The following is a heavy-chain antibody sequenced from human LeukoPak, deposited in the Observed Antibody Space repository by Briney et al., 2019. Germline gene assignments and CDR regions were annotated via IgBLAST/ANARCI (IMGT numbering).Heavy chain of an antibody. CDR3: ARDGNDYVWGSYRRYYMDV. V-gene: IGHV3-7*01. D-gene: IGHD3-16*02. CDR2: IKQDGSEK. J-gene: IGHJ6*03. CDR1: GFNFSDYS. Sequence: GGSLRLSCAASGFNFSDYSMTWVRQAPGKGLEWVANIKQDGSEKYYVDSVKGRFTISRDNAKNSLYLQMNSLRAEDTAVYYCARDGNDYVWGSYRRYYMDVWGKGTTVTVSS.